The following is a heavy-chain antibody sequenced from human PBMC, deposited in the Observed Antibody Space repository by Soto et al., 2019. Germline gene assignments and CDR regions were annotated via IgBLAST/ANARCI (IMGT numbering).Heavy chain of an antibody. CDR1: GGSFSTYA. D-gene: IGHD2-15*01. CDR2: IIPIFDSP. CDR3: ARGAECRGYCLKKFTGLDP. J-gene: IGHJ5*02. V-gene: IGHV1-69*06. Sequence: QVQLVQSGAEVKKPGSSVRVSCKASGGSFSTYAFSWVRQAPGHGLEWMGGIIPIFDSPYYAQNFQGRVTIAADRSTSTGYMELSSLTPDDTAVYYCARGAECRGYCLKKFTGLDPWGQGTLVTVSS.